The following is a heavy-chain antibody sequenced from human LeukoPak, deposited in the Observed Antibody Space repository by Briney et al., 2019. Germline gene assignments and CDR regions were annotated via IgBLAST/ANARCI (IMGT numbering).Heavy chain of an antibody. D-gene: IGHD1-1*01. CDR2: INYSGKT. Sequence: SETLSLTCTVSGYSISSGYYWGWIRQFPGKGLECIGYINYSGKTSYNPSLKSRVSISVDTSKNQFSLRVSSVTAADTAVYYCARADNWNAFDSWGQGALVTVSS. J-gene: IGHJ4*02. V-gene: IGHV4-31*03. CDR3: ARADNWNAFDS. CDR1: GYSISSGYY.